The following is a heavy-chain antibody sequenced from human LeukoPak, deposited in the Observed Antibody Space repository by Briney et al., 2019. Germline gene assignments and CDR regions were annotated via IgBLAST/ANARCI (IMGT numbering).Heavy chain of an antibody. CDR2: IYSGGST. D-gene: IGHD1-1*01. V-gene: IGHV3-66*01. CDR1: GFTVSSNY. Sequence: GGSLRLSCAASGFTVSSNYMSWVRQAPGKGLEWVSVIYSGGSTYYADSVKGRFTISRDNSKNTLYLQMNSLRAEDTAVYYCARGAYNWNDGGYFDYWGQGTLVTVSS. J-gene: IGHJ4*02. CDR3: ARGAYNWNDGGYFDY.